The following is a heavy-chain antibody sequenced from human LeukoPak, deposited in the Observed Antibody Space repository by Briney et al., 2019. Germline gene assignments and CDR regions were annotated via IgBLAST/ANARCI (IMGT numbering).Heavy chain of an antibody. CDR2: IYYSGST. D-gene: IGHD6-13*01. CDR1: GSSISSYY. CDR3: ARDQAAGYYYYGMDV. J-gene: IGHJ6*02. Sequence: SETLSLTCTVSGSSISSYYWGWIRQPPGKGLEWIGSIYYSGSTYYNPSLKSRVTISVGTSKNQFSLKLSSVTAADTAVYYCARDQAAGYYYYGMDVWGQGTTVTVSS. V-gene: IGHV4-39*02.